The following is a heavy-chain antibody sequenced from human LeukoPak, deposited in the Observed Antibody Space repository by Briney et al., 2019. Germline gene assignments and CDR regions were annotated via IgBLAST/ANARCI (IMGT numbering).Heavy chain of an antibody. CDR1: GESFSDYY. CDR2: IEDSGST. J-gene: IGHJ4*02. Sequence: PSETPSLTCAVYGESFSDYYWTWIRQPPGKGLEWIGEIEDSGSTNSNPSLKSRVTLSVDTSKSQFSLRLNSVTAADTAVYFCARSVSREGHNFIAYYFDYWSQGTLVTVSS. CDR3: ARSVSREGHNFIAYYFDY. V-gene: IGHV4-34*01. D-gene: IGHD5-24*01.